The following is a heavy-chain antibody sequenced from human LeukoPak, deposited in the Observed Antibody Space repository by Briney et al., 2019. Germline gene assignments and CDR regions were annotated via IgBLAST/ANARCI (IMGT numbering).Heavy chain of an antibody. CDR2: IWYDGSNK. D-gene: IGHD2/OR15-2a*01. V-gene: IGHV3-33*01. Sequence: GGSLRLSCAASGFTFSSYGMHWVRQAPGKGLEWVAVIWYDGSNKYYADSVKGRFTISRDNSKNTLYLQMNSLRAEDTAVYYCARDLGTFVNDYWDQGTLVTVSS. J-gene: IGHJ4*02. CDR1: GFTFSSYG. CDR3: ARDLGTFVNDY.